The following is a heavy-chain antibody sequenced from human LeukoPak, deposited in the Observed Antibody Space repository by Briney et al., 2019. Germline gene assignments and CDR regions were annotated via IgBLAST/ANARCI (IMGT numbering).Heavy chain of an antibody. Sequence: SSETLSLTCTVSGYSISSGYYWGCLRQPPGKWLEWIGSIYHSGSTYYNPSLKSRVTISVDTSKNQLSLKLSSVTAADTAVYYCARMRIAARPAYFDYWGQGTLVTVSS. CDR2: IYHSGST. CDR1: GYSISSGYY. J-gene: IGHJ4*02. D-gene: IGHD6-6*01. CDR3: ARMRIAARPAYFDY. V-gene: IGHV4-38-2*02.